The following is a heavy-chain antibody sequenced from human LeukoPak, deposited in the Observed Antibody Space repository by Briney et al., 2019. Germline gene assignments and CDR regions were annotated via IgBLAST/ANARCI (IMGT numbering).Heavy chain of an antibody. V-gene: IGHV4-59*01. CDR3: AKDLYYDILTGPIDY. CDR2: IYYSGST. Sequence: SETLSLTCTVSGGSISSYYWSWIRQPPGKGLEWIGYIYYSGSTNYNPSLKSRVTISVDTSKNQFSLKLSSVTAADTAVYYCAKDLYYDILTGPIDYWGQGTLVTVSS. D-gene: IGHD3-9*01. J-gene: IGHJ4*02. CDR1: GGSISSYY.